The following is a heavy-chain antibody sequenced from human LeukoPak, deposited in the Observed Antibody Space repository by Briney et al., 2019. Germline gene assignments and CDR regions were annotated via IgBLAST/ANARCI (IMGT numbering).Heavy chain of an antibody. D-gene: IGHD4-17*01. CDR3: ARGINGDYVLVDY. V-gene: IGHV1-69*01. CDR1: GGTFSSYA. Sequence: GSSVKVSCKASGGTFSSYAINWVRQAAGQGLDWMGRSIPIFGTSNYAQKFQGRVTITADESTSTAYMELSSLRSEDTAVYYCARGINGDYVLVDYWGQGTLVTVSS. CDR2: SIPIFGTS. J-gene: IGHJ4*02.